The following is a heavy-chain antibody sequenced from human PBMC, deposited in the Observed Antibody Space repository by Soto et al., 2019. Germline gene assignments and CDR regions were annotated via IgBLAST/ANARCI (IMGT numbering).Heavy chain of an antibody. CDR1: GGSISSYY. D-gene: IGHD3-3*01. J-gene: IGHJ4*02. Sequence: SETLSLTCTVSGGSISSYYWSWIRQPPGKGLEWIGYIYYSGSTNYNPSLKSRVTISVDTSKNQFSLKLSSVTAADTAVYYCARTTRITIFGVVIHPLDYWGQGTLVTVSS. V-gene: IGHV4-59*08. CDR2: IYYSGST. CDR3: ARTTRITIFGVVIHPLDY.